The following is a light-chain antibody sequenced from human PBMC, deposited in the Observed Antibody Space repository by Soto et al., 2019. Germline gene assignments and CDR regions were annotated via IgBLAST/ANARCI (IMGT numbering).Light chain of an antibody. CDR3: QQSSGIPYT. CDR2: AAS. V-gene: IGKV1-39*01. J-gene: IGKJ2*01. Sequence: DIQMTQSPSSLSASVGDRVTITCRASQTISTYLNWYQQNPGKAPTLLIYAASSLQSGIPSRFSGSGSGTDFTLTISSLQPEDFATYYCQQSSGIPYTFGQGTKLEIK. CDR1: QTISTY.